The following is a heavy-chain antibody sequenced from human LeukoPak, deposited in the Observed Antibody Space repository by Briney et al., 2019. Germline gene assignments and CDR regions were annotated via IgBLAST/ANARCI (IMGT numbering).Heavy chain of an antibody. D-gene: IGHD1-26*01. CDR1: GGSISSYY. J-gene: IGHJ5*02. CDR2: FYYSGST. V-gene: IGHV4-59*01. Sequence: SETLSLTCTVSGGSISSYYWSWIRQPPGKGLEWIGYFYYSGSTNYNPSLKSRVTVSVDTSKNQFSLKLSSVTAADTAVYYCARDRSYIWFDPWGQGTLVTVSS. CDR3: ARDRSYIWFDP.